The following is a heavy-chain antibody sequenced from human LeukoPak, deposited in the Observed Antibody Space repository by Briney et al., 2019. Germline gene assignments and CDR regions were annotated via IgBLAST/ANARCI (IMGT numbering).Heavy chain of an antibody. CDR1: GGSISSSNW. CDR2: IYHSGST. Sequence: SETLSLTCAVSGGSISSSNWWSWVRQPPGKGLEWIGEIYHSGSTNYNPSLKSRVTISVDKSKNQFSLKLSSVTAADTAVYYCARGRYDFWSGYNFDYWGQGTLVTVSS. J-gene: IGHJ4*02. CDR3: ARGRYDFWSGYNFDY. D-gene: IGHD3-3*01. V-gene: IGHV4-4*02.